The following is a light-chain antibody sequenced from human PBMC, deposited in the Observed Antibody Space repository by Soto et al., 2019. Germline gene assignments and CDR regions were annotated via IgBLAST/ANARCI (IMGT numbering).Light chain of an antibody. J-gene: IGKJ4*01. Sequence: EIVMTQSPATLSVSPGETATLXXRASQSLISYLAWYQQKPDQAPRXLIYGISTRATDIPARFSGSGSGTEFTLTISSLQSEDFAVYYCQQYKNWPLTFGGGTKVDIK. V-gene: IGKV3-15*01. CDR1: QSLISY. CDR3: QQYKNWPLT. CDR2: GIS.